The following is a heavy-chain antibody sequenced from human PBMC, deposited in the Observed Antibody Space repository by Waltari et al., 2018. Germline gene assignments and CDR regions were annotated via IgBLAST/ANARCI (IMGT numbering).Heavy chain of an antibody. CDR1: GFTFNSYA. CDR3: AKISSGYYGMDV. J-gene: IGHJ6*02. CDR2: ISGSGGRI. V-gene: IGHV3-23*01. D-gene: IGHD3-16*02. Sequence: EVQVLESGGGLIQPGGSLRLSCAASGFTFNSYAMSWVRQAPGKGREWVSLISGSGGRINYADSVKGRFTISRDNSKNTLDLQMNSLRAEDTAVYYCAKISSGYYGMDVWGQGTLVPVSS.